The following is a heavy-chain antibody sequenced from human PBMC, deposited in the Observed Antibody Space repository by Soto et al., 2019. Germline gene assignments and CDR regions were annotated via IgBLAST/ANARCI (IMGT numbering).Heavy chain of an antibody. CDR3: ARGYYDSSGYGDTDY. CDR2: INPSGGST. D-gene: IGHD3-22*01. CDR1: GYTFNISD. J-gene: IGHJ4*02. V-gene: IGHV1-46*02. Sequence: VSVKVSCKSSGYTFNISDIHWVRQDPGQGLEWMGIINPSGGSTSYAQKFQGRVTMTRDTSTSTVYMELSSLRSEDTAVYYCARGYYDSSGYGDTDYWGQGTLVTVSS.